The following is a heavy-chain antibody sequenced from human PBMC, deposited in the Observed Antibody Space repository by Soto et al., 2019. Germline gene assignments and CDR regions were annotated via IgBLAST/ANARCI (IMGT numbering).Heavy chain of an antibody. D-gene: IGHD2-8*01. Sequence: GGSLRLSCAASGFTFSSYAMSWVRQAPGKGLEWVSAISGSGGSTYYADSVKGRFTISRDNSKNTLYLQMNSLRAEDTAVYYCAKSAGVYAIQGKGFDYWGQGTLVTVSS. CDR2: ISGSGGST. CDR3: AKSAGVYAIQGKGFDY. J-gene: IGHJ4*02. V-gene: IGHV3-23*01. CDR1: GFTFSSYA.